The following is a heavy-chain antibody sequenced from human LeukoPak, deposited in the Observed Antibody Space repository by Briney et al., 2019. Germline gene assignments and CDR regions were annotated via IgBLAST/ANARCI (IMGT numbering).Heavy chain of an antibody. CDR2: ISGSGDNT. V-gene: IGHV3-23*01. D-gene: IGHD4-17*01. J-gene: IGHJ6*02. CDR1: GFTFSSYA. Sequence: PGGSLRLSCSASGFTFSSYAMSWVRQAPGKGLEWVSGISGSGDNTYYADSLKGRFTISRDNSKKMVYLQMNSLRAEDTAVYYCAKARLMDYDDYYYYYGMDVWGQGTTVTVSS. CDR3: AKARLMDYDDYYYYYGMDV.